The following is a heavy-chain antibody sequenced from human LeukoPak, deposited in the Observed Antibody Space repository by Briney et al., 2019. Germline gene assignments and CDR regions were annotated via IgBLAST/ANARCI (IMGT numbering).Heavy chain of an antibody. D-gene: IGHD3-3*01. V-gene: IGHV3-49*04. CDR3: TRGVIIARPKNDYDFWSGYYYYYYMDV. CDR1: GFTFSNYW. J-gene: IGHJ6*03. CDR2: IRSKAYGGTT. Sequence: GGSLRLSCVASGFTFSNYWMSWVRQAPGKGLEWVGFIRSKAYGGTTEYAASVKGRFTISRDDSKSIAYLQMNSLKTEDTAVYYCTRGVIIARPKNDYDFWSGYYYYYYMDVWGKGTTVTVSS.